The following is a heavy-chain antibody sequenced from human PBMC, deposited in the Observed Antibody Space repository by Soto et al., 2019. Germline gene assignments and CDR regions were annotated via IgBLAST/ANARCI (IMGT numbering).Heavy chain of an antibody. V-gene: IGHV4-31*01. CDR2: IYYSGST. CDR3: ARSVFP. CDR1: GGSISSGGYY. J-gene: IGHJ5*02. Sequence: QVQLQESGPGLVNPSQTLSLTCTVSGGSISSGGYYWNWIRQHPGKGLEWIGYIYYSGSTYYNPSLKSLVSISVATSKNHFSLKLTSVTAADTAVYYCARSVFPWGRGTLVTVSS.